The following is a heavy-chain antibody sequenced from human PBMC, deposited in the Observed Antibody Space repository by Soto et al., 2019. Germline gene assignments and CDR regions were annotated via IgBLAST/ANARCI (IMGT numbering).Heavy chain of an antibody. CDR1: GFTLSNYG. Sequence: QVQLVESGGGVVQPGKSLRLSCAASGFTLSNYGMHWVRQAPGKGLEWVAVIHYDGSNKYYADSVKGRFTISRDQSKNTLFLQMNSLRAEDTAVYYCARTPILQMLHGYFDLWGRGNLVTVSS. D-gene: IGHD3-10*02. V-gene: IGHV3-33*01. J-gene: IGHJ2*01. CDR2: IHYDGSNK. CDR3: ARTPILQMLHGYFDL.